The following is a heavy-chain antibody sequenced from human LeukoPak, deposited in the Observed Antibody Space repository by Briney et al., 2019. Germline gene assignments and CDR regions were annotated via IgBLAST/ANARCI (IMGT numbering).Heavy chain of an antibody. D-gene: IGHD6-6*01. V-gene: IGHV3-74*01. J-gene: IGHJ4*02. Sequence: GGSLRLSCAASGFTFSSYWMHWVRQAPGKGLVWVSRINGDGSSSTYADSVKGRFTISRDNAKNTLYLQMNSLRAEDTALYFCATDMYTTSSARGAYWGQGTLVTVTS. CDR3: ATDMYTTSSARGAY. CDR1: GFTFSSYW. CDR2: INGDGSSS.